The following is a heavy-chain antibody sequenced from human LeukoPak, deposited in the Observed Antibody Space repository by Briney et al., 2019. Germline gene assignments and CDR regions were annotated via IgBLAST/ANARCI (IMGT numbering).Heavy chain of an antibody. CDR1: GFRFSGCS. D-gene: IGHD1-26*01. CDR2: INEVGSKT. CDR3: ARLLGTVTTFDY. V-gene: IGHV3-7*01. Sequence: PGGSLRVSCAASGFRFSGCSLSWVCQAPGKGLEWVATINEVGSKTYYDDSVKGRFTISRDNAKNSLYLEMSSLRAEDTAVYYCARLLGTVTTFDYWGQGTLVTVSS. J-gene: IGHJ4*02.